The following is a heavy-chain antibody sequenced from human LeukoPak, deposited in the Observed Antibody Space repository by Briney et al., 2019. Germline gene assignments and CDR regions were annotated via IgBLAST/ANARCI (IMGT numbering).Heavy chain of an antibody. V-gene: IGHV1-2*02. Sequence: ASVKVSCKASGYTFTGYYMHWVRQAPGQGREWMGWINPNSGGTNYAQKFQGRVTMTRDASISTAYMELSRLRSDDTAVYYCARVVVVTANDAFDIWGQGTMVTVSS. CDR1: GYTFTGYY. CDR2: INPNSGGT. CDR3: ARVVVVTANDAFDI. J-gene: IGHJ3*02. D-gene: IGHD2-21*02.